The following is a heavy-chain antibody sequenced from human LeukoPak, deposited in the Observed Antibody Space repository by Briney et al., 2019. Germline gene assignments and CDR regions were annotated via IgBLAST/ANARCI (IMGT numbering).Heavy chain of an antibody. J-gene: IGHJ4*02. Sequence: QPGGSLRLSCAASGFTFSSYAMSWIRQAPGKGLEWVSAISGSGGSTYYADSVKGRFTISRDNSKNTLYLQMNSLRAEDTAVYYCAYLKGGYDWELFDYWGQGTLVTVSS. CDR1: GFTFSSYA. V-gene: IGHV3-23*01. CDR2: ISGSGGST. CDR3: AYLKGGYDWELFDY. D-gene: IGHD5-12*01.